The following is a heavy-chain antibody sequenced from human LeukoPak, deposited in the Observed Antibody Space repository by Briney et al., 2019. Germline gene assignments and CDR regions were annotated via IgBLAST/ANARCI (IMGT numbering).Heavy chain of an antibody. J-gene: IGHJ4*02. Sequence: GASVKVSCKASGYIFTSCYMHWVRQAPGQVLEWIGGVIPILGTTNYAQKFQDRVSITTDESTSTAYMEVSSLRSVDTAVYFCARDDGSATLGFDSWGQGTLVTVSS. V-gene: IGHV1-69*05. CDR3: ARDDGSATLGFDS. CDR2: VIPILGTT. D-gene: IGHD1-26*01. CDR1: GYIFTSCY.